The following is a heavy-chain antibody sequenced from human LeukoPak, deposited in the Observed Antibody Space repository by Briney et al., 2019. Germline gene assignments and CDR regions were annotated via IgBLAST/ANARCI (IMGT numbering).Heavy chain of an antibody. V-gene: IGHV3-30-3*01. CDR1: GFTFSSYA. CDR2: ISYDGSNK. Sequence: GGSLRLSCAASGFTFSSYAMHWVRQAPGKGLEWVAVISYDGSNKYYADSVKGRFTISRDNSKNTLYLQMNSLRAEDTAVYYCARALYYDILTGSSGDYWGQGTLVTVSS. D-gene: IGHD3-9*01. CDR3: ARALYYDILTGSSGDY. J-gene: IGHJ4*02.